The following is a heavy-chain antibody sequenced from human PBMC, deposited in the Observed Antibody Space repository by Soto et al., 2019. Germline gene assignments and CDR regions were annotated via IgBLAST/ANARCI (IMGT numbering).Heavy chain of an antibody. CDR2: INPDSGGT. D-gene: IGHD4-17*01. CDR3: ARDQMNTVNINDYYGMDV. V-gene: IGHV1-2*02. Sequence: XSVKVACKASGYCFADYYMHWVRQAPGQGLEWMGWINPDSGGTNYAQKFQGRVTMTRDSSITTAYMELTGLRSDDTAVYYCARDQMNTVNINDYYGMDVWGQGTTVTVSS. J-gene: IGHJ6*02. CDR1: GYCFADYY.